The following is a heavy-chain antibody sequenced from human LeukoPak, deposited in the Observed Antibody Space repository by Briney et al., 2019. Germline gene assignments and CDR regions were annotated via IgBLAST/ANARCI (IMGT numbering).Heavy chain of an antibody. Sequence: GGSLRLSCAASGFTVSSNYMSWVRQAPGKGLEWVSVIYSGGSTYYADSVKGRFTISRDNSKNTLYLQMNSLRAEDTAVYYCARLIAAPLYYFDYWGQGTLVTVS. CDR3: ARLIAAPLYYFDY. CDR2: IYSGGST. J-gene: IGHJ4*02. V-gene: IGHV3-53*01. D-gene: IGHD6-13*01. CDR1: GFTVSSNY.